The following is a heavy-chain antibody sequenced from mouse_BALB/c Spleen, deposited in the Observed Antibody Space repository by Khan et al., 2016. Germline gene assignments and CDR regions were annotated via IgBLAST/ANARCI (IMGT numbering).Heavy chain of an antibody. Sequence: QVQLKESGPGLVTPSQSQSITCTVSGFSLTNSGVHWIRQPPGKGLEWLGVIWPGGSTAYNSALMYRLSITKDNSQNQVFLKMISLQSDDTAMYYCARYDQDYDAWFASWGQGTLVIVSA. CDR1: GFSLTNSG. CDR2: IWPGGST. J-gene: IGHJ3*01. V-gene: IGHV2-9*02. CDR3: ARYDQDYDAWFAS. D-gene: IGHD2-4*01.